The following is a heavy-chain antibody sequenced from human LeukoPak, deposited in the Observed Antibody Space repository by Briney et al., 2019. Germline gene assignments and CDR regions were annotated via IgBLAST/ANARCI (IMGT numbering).Heavy chain of an antibody. CDR2: FYYSGSA. Sequence: SETLSLTCTVSGGSISSYYWSWIRQPPGKGLEWIGYFYYSGSANYNPSLKSRVTISVDTSKNQFSLKLSSVTAADTAVYYCARWAYSGYDSRDYWGQGTLVTVSS. J-gene: IGHJ4*02. CDR3: ARWAYSGYDSRDY. CDR1: GGSISSYY. D-gene: IGHD5-12*01. V-gene: IGHV4-59*12.